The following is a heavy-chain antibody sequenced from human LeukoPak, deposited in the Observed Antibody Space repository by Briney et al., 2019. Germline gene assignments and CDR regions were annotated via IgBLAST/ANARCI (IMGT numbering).Heavy chain of an antibody. CDR1: GFTFDHYA. Sequence: GRSLRLSCAASGFTFDHYAMHWVRQAPGKGLEWVSSISWNSGTIVYADSVRGRFTISRDNAKNSLYLQLNSLRAEDMAFYYCAKDVWPYTYYYDTHPLGGGFDSWGQGTLVTVSS. V-gene: IGHV3-9*03. J-gene: IGHJ4*02. CDR2: ISWNSGTI. D-gene: IGHD3-22*01. CDR3: AKDVWPYTYYYDTHPLGGGFDS.